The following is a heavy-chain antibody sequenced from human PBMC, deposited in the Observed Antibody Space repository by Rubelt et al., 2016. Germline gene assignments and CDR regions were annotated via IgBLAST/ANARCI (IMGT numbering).Heavy chain of an antibody. CDR3: ALTTIIPGMDV. J-gene: IGHJ6*02. V-gene: IGHV4-39*01. D-gene: IGHD2-21*02. CDR2: INYSGST. CDR1: GGSIRSSFYY. Sequence: QLQLQESGPGLVKPSETLSLTCSVSGGSIRSSFYYWGWIRQPPGKGLEWIGSINYSGSTYYNPSLKSRVTISVDTSKNQCSLKLSSVAAADTAVYYCALTTIIPGMDVWGQGTTVTVSS.